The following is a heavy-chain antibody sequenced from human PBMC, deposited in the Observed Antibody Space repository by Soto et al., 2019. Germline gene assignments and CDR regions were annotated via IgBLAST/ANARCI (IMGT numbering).Heavy chain of an antibody. CDR2: IYYSGST. D-gene: IGHD2-21*02. V-gene: IGHV4-31*03. J-gene: IGHJ5*02. CDR3: ARHCGGDCYTYNWFDP. Sequence: SETLSLTCTVSGGSISSGGYYWSWIRQHPGKGLEWIGYIYYSGSTYYNPSLKSRVTISVDTSKNQFSLKLSSVTAADTAVYYCARHCGGDCYTYNWFDPWGQGTLVTVYS. CDR1: GGSISSGGYY.